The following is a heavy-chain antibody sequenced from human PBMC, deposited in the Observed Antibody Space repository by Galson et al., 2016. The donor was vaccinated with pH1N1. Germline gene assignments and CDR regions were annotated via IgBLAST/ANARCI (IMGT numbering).Heavy chain of an antibody. J-gene: IGHJ3*02. D-gene: IGHD2-21*02. V-gene: IGHV3-30*04. CDR2: APFDGREE. CDR1: GFTFSDNI. CDR3: VSENSYETANENNYGTAFDI. Sequence: SLRLSCAASGFTFSDNIMHWVRQAPGKALDWAAFAPFDGREEIYADSVKGRFTISRDDSTNTLYLQMSSLRAEDTAVYYCVSENSYETANENNYGTAFDIWGQGTMVIVSS.